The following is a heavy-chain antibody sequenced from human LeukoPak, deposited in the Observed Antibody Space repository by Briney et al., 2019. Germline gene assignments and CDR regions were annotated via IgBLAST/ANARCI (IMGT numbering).Heavy chain of an antibody. CDR3: ARVTGYTIEDYFDY. J-gene: IGHJ4*02. V-gene: IGHV4-59*01. Sequence: SETLSLTCTVSGGSISSYYWSWIRQPPGKGLEWIGYIYYSGSTNYNPSLKSRVTISVDTSKNQFSLKLNSVTAADTAVYYCARVTGYTIEDYFDYWGQGILVTVSS. CDR2: IYYSGST. CDR1: GGSISSYY. D-gene: IGHD3-9*01.